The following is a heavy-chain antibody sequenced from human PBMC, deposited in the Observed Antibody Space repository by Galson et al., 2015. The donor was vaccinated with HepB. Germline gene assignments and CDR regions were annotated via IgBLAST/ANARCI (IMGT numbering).Heavy chain of an antibody. CDR1: GFTFSDYY. J-gene: IGHJ6*02. CDR2: ISTSSSYT. Sequence: SLRLSCAASGFTFSDYYMSWIRQAPGKGLEWVSYISTSSSYTNYADSVKGRFTVSRDNAKNSLYLQMNSLRAEDTAVYYCARNSPSILRSRVMAHYYYYGMDVWGQGTTVTVSS. D-gene: IGHD3-3*01. V-gene: IGHV3-11*06. CDR3: ARNSPSILRSRVMAHYYYYGMDV.